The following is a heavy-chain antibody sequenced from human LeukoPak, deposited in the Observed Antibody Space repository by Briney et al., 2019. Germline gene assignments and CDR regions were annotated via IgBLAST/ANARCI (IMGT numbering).Heavy chain of an antibody. CDR1: GFTVNNYY. Sequence: GGSLRLSCAASGFTVNNYYMSWVRESPGKGLEWLSVMQTGGSTYYADSVKGRFTISRDNSKNTLYLQVTGLRVDDTAMYYCARGGPTYNILTGYSSLDAWGQGTLVTVSS. V-gene: IGHV3-66*01. CDR2: MQTGGST. J-gene: IGHJ5*02. D-gene: IGHD3-9*01. CDR3: ARGGPTYNILTGYSSLDA.